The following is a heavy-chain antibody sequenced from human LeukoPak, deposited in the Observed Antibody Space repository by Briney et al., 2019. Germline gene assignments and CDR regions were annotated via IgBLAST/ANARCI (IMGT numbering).Heavy chain of an antibody. CDR3: ANLPPAAGKGLYYYGMDV. Sequence: GGSLRLSCAASGFTFRDYNMNWVRQAPGKGLEWVSSISSSSSDINYADSVKGRFTISRDNAKSSLYLQMNSLRAEDTAVYYCANLPPAAGKGLYYYGMDVWGQGTTVTVSS. V-gene: IGHV3-21*04. CDR2: ISSSSSDI. CDR1: GFTFRDYN. D-gene: IGHD6-13*01. J-gene: IGHJ6*02.